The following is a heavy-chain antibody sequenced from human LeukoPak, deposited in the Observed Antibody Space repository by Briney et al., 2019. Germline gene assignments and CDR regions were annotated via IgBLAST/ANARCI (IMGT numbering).Heavy chain of an antibody. CDR3: ARHVRYILTGYYYYYYMDV. J-gene: IGHJ6*03. D-gene: IGHD3-9*01. CDR2: INHSGST. Sequence: SETLSLTCAVYGGSFSGYYWSWIRQPPGKELEWIGEINHSGSTNYNQSLKSRVTISVDTSKNQFSLKLSSVTAADTAVYYCARHVRYILTGYYYYYYMDVWGKGTTVTVSS. V-gene: IGHV4-34*01. CDR1: GGSFSGYY.